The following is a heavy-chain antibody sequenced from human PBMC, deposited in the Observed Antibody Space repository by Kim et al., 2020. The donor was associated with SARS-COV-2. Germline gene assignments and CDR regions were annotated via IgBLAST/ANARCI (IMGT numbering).Heavy chain of an antibody. J-gene: IGHJ4*02. CDR1: GFTFSSYS. CDR2: ISSSSSYI. Sequence: GGSLRLSCAASGFTFSSYSMTWVRQAPGKGLEWVSSISSSSSYIYYADSVKGRFTISRDNAKNSLYLQMNSLRAEDTAVYYCARDKRTVTTPYFDYWGQGTLVTVSS. V-gene: IGHV3-21*01. CDR3: ARDKRTVTTPYFDY. D-gene: IGHD4-17*01.